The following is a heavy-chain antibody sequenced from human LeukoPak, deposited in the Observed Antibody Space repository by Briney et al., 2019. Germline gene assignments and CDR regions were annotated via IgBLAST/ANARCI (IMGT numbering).Heavy chain of an antibody. CDR1: GGSISSSNW. D-gene: IGHD5-12*01. Sequence: SGTLSLTCAVSGGSISSSNWWSWVRQPPVQGLEWIGEIYHSGSTNYNPSPKSRVTISVDKSKNQFSLKLSSVTAADTAVYYCARLRSLSFGDYFDYWGQGTLVTVSS. CDR2: IYHSGST. J-gene: IGHJ4*02. V-gene: IGHV4-4*02. CDR3: ARLRSLSFGDYFDY.